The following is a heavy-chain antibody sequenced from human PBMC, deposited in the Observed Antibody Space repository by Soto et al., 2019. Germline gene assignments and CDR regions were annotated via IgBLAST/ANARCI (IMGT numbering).Heavy chain of an antibody. CDR3: ARDFSPRGYEFGSGIPGGMDV. V-gene: IGHV3-53*02. CDR2: IYSGGST. J-gene: IGHJ6*02. Sequence: EVQLVETGGGLIQPGGSLRLSCAASGFTVSSNYMSWVRQAPGKGLEWVSVIYSGGSTYYADSVKGRFTISRDNSKNTLYLQMNSLRAEDTAVYYCARDFSPRGYEFGSGIPGGMDVWGQGTTVTVSS. CDR1: GFTVSSNY. D-gene: IGHD3-3*01.